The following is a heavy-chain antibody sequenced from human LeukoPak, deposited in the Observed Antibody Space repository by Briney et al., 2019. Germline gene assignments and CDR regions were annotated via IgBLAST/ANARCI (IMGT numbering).Heavy chain of an antibody. V-gene: IGHV4-59*01. D-gene: IGHD6-6*01. CDR1: GGSISSYY. Sequence: SETLSLTCTVSGGSISSYYWSWIRQPPGKGLEWIGYIYYSGSTNYNPSLKSRVTISVDTSKNQFSLKLSSVTAADTAVYYCASIAARPAGTDYWGQGTLVTVSS. J-gene: IGHJ4*02. CDR2: IYYSGST. CDR3: ASIAARPAGTDY.